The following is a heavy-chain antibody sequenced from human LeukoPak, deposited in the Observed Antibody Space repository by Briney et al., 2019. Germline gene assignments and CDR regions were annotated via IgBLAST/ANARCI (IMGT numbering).Heavy chain of an antibody. J-gene: IGHJ4*02. CDR2: ISGSGGST. CDR3: AKDIYYDRAYSLDY. CDR1: GFTFSSYA. D-gene: IGHD3-3*01. V-gene: IGHV3-23*01. Sequence: GGSLRLSFAASGFTFSSYAMSWVRQAPGKGLEWVSAISGSGGSTYYADSVKGRFTISRDNSKNTLYLQMNSLRAEDTAVYYCAKDIYYDRAYSLDYWGQGTLVTVSS.